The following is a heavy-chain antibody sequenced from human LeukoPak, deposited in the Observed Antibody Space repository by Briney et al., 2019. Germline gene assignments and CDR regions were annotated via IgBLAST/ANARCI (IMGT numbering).Heavy chain of an antibody. J-gene: IGHJ4*02. CDR1: GGSISTYY. CDR2: IYTSGST. CDR3: ARDRLKPYCSGGSCYPSHFDY. D-gene: IGHD2-15*01. Sequence: SETLSLTCTVSGGSISTYYWSWIRQPAGKGLEWIGRIYTSGSTTYNPSLKSRVTMSVDTSKNHFSLKLSSVTAADTAVYYCARDRLKPYCSGGSCYPSHFDYWGQGTLVTVSS. V-gene: IGHV4-4*07.